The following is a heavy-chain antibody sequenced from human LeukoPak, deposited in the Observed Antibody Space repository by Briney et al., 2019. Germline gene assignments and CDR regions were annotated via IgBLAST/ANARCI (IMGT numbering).Heavy chain of an antibody. D-gene: IGHD3-3*01. J-gene: IGHJ6*04. Sequence: ASVKVSCKASGYTFTGYYMHWVRQAPGQGHEWMGRINPNSCGTNYAQKFQGRVTMTRDTSISTAYMQLSRLRSDDTAVYYCARERLITIFGVVTISAGMDVWGKGTTVTVSS. CDR2: INPNSCGT. V-gene: IGHV1-2*06. CDR3: ARERLITIFGVVTISAGMDV. CDR1: GYTFTGYY.